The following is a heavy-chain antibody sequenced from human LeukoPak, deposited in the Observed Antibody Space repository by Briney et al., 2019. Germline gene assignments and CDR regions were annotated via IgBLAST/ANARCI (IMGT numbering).Heavy chain of an antibody. CDR3: ARGVATTIQGIDY. CDR1: GFTFSSYG. Sequence: GGSLRLSCAASGFTFSSYGMHWVRQAPGKGLEWVAVIRYDGSNKYYADSVKGRFTISRDNSKNTLYLRMNSLRAEDTAVYYCARGVATTIQGIDYWGQGTLVTVSS. CDR2: IRYDGSNK. D-gene: IGHD2-21*02. V-gene: IGHV3-33*01. J-gene: IGHJ4*02.